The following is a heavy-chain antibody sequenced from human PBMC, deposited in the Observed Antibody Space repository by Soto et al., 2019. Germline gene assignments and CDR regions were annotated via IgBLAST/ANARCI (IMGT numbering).Heavy chain of an antibody. CDR1: GGTFSSYT. CDR2: IIPILGIA. J-gene: IGHJ4*02. CDR3: ARGYFDWLLFY. V-gene: IGHV1-69*02. Sequence: QVQLVQSGAEVKKPGSSVKVSCKASGGTFSSYTISWVRQAPGQGLEWMGRIIPILGIANYAQKFQGRVTITADKTTSTAYMELSSLRSEDTALYYCARGYFDWLLFYCGQGTLVTVSS. D-gene: IGHD3-9*01.